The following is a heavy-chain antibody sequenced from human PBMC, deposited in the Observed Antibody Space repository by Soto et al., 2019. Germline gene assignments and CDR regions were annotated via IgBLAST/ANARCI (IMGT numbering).Heavy chain of an antibody. CDR1: GFSLSTSGVA. J-gene: IGHJ4*02. CDR2: IYWDDDK. D-gene: IGHD3-22*01. CDR3: AHRIEHYYDSSDFDY. Sequence: SGPTLVNPTQTLTLTCTFSGFSLSTSGVAVGWIRQPPGKALEWLGIIYWDDDKRYSPSLKSRLTITKDTSKNQVVLTMTNMDPVDTATYYCAHRIEHYYDSSDFDYWGQGTLVTVSS. V-gene: IGHV2-5*02.